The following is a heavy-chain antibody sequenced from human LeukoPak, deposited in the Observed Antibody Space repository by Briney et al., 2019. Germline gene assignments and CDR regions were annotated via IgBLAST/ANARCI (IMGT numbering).Heavy chain of an antibody. CDR1: GFTFSSYW. CDR2: IASDGSST. CDR3: ARGSGALDY. J-gene: IGHJ4*02. V-gene: IGHV3-74*01. D-gene: IGHD3-10*01. Sequence: PGGSLRLSCAASGFTFSSYWMNWVRQAPGKGLVWVSRIASDGSSTTYADSVKGRFSISRDNAKNTLYLQMNSLRVEDTAVYYCARGSGALDYWGQGTLVTVSS.